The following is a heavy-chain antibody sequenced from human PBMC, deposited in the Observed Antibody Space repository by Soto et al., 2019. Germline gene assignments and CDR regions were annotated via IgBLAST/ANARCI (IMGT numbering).Heavy chain of an antibody. V-gene: IGHV4-61*01. CDR1: GGSVSSGTYY. D-gene: IGHD7-27*01. CDR3: SRDQGLGAGYFAL. CDR2: IYSGSP. Sequence: QVQLQESGPGQVKPSETLFLTCTVYGGSVSSGTYYWSWSRQPAGKGLEWMGYIYSGSPNYNPSLDSRATTSVDTSRTPFSLMLSSVTAAETAVYYCSRDQGLGAGYFALWGRGTLVTVSS. J-gene: IGHJ2*01.